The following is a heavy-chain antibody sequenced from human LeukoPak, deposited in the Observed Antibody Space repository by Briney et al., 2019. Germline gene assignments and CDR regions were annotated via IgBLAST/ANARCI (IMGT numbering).Heavy chain of an antibody. CDR2: INASGGST. D-gene: IGHD3-3*01. V-gene: IGHV1-46*01. CDR3: ARAGYDFWSGYYGVGDYYYYYMDV. CDR1: GYTFTSYY. J-gene: IGHJ6*03. Sequence: ASVKLSCNSTGYTFTSYYMHCVRQAPRQALEWMGIINASGGSTSYAQKFQGRVTMARDMSKSTVYMELSSLTSEDTAVYYCARAGYDFWSGYYGVGDYYYYYMDVWGKGTTVSVSS.